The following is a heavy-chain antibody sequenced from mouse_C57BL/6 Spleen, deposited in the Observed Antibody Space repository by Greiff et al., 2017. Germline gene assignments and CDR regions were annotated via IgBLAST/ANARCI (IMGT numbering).Heavy chain of an antibody. CDR3: ARWGVVATRDAMDY. CDR2: IHPNSGST. CDR1: GYTFTSYW. Sequence: VQLQQSGAELVKPGASVKLSCKASGYTFTSYWMHWVKQRPGQGLEWIGMIHPNSGSTNYNEKFKSKATLTVDKSSSTAYMQLSSLTSEDSAVYYGARWGVVATRDAMDYWGQGTSVTVSS. D-gene: IGHD1-1*01. V-gene: IGHV1-64*01. J-gene: IGHJ4*01.